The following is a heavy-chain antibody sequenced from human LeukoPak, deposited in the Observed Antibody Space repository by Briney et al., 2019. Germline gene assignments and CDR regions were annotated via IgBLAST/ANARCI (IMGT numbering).Heavy chain of an antibody. Sequence: EASVKVSCEASGYTFTGYYMHWVRQAPGQGLEWMGWINPNSGGTNYAQKFQGRVTMTRDTSISTAYMELSRLRSDDTAVYYCARVMGIVGATDAFDIWGQGTMVTVSS. J-gene: IGHJ3*02. V-gene: IGHV1-2*02. CDR2: INPNSGGT. CDR3: ARVMGIVGATDAFDI. D-gene: IGHD1-26*01. CDR1: GYTFTGYY.